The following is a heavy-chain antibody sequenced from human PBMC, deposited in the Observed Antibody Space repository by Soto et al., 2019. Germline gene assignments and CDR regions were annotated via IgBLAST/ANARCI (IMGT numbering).Heavy chain of an antibody. CDR2: ISYDGSNK. V-gene: IGHV3-30-3*01. D-gene: IGHD2-2*01. Sequence: GGSLRLSCAASGFTFSXYAMHWVRQAPGKGLEWVAVISYDGSNKYYADSAKGRFTISRDNSKNTLYLQMNSLRAEDTAVYYCARDRSYCSSTSCASHYYGMDVWGQGTTVTVSS. J-gene: IGHJ6*02. CDR3: ARDRSYCSSTSCASHYYGMDV. CDR1: GFTFSXYA.